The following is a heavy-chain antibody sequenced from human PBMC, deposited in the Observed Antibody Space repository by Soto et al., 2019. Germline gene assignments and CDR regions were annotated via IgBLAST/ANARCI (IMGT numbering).Heavy chain of an antibody. CDR1: GFTFSSYW. CDR2: IKQDGSER. J-gene: IGHJ3*02. D-gene: IGHD2-15*01. Sequence: EVQLVESGGGLVQPGGSLRLSCAASGFTFSSYWMSWVRQAPGKGLEWVANIKQDGSERLYVDSVKGRFTISRDNAQNSLYLQLHSLRDEDTAVYYCARGYCSGGSCYAPLDAFDIWGQGTMVTVSS. CDR3: ARGYCSGGSCYAPLDAFDI. V-gene: IGHV3-7*01.